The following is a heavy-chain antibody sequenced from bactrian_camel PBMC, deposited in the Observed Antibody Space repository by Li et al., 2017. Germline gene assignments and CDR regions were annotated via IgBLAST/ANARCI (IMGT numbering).Heavy chain of an antibody. CDR3: AASCTQYVSF. CDR1: GYDFSKCE. J-gene: IGHJ4*01. Sequence: HVQLVESGGGSVQSGGSLKLSCVASGYDFSKCEMGWYRQAPGGERDMVSTISARGIIKYDNSAKGRFTISRNMPKNSEHTLYLQMANLRSDDTAMYYCAASCTQYVSFWGAGTQVTVS. CDR2: ISARGII. V-gene: IGHV3S53*01. D-gene: IGHD6*01.